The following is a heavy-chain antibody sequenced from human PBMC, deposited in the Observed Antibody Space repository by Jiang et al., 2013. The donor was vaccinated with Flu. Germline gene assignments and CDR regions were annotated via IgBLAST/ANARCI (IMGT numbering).Heavy chain of an antibody. CDR1: GYTFTSYD. CDR2: MNPNSGNT. D-gene: IGHD2-2*01. V-gene: IGHV1-8*01. J-gene: IGHJ4*02. Sequence: SGAEVKKPGASVKVSCKASGYTFTSYDINWVRQATGQGLEWMGWMNPNSGNTGYAQKFQGRVTMTRNTSISTAYMELSSLRSEDTAVYYCARIRGCSSTSCYPRVIDYWGQGTLVTVSS. CDR3: ARIRGCSSTSCYPRVIDY.